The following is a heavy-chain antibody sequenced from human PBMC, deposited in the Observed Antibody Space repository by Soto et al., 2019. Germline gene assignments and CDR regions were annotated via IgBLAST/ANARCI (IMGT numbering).Heavy chain of an antibody. CDR2: INHTGST. V-gene: IGHV4-34*01. CDR3: ARGYTSRVGLENYYYYMDV. D-gene: IGHD2-2*02. J-gene: IGHJ6*03. CDR1: GGSFSGYY. Sequence: PQTLSLTCAVYGGSFSGYYWSVSRQPPGKRLEWIGEINHTGSTNCNPSLKSRVTISVDTSKNQFSLKLSSVTAADTAVYYCARGYTSRVGLENYYYYMDVWGQGTTVT.